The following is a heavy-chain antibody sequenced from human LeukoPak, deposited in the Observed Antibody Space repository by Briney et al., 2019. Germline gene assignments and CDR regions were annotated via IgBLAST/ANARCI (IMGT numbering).Heavy chain of an antibody. Sequence: GSLRLSCAASGFTVSSNYISWVRQAPGKGLEWVSVIYSGGSTYYADSVKGRFTISRDNSKNTLYLQMNSLRAEDTAVYYCARGVFVAYYDFWSGYPRQAFDIWGQGTMVTVSS. V-gene: IGHV3-53*01. CDR1: GFTVSSNY. J-gene: IGHJ3*02. CDR3: ARGVFVAYYDFWSGYPRQAFDI. CDR2: IYSGGST. D-gene: IGHD3-3*01.